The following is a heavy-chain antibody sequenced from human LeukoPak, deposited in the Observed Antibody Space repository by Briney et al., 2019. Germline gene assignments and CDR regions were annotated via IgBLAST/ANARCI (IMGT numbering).Heavy chain of an antibody. V-gene: IGHV3-11*01. CDR2: ISSSGSNI. CDR1: GFVFSDYY. D-gene: IGHD6-19*01. J-gene: IGHJ6*03. Sequence: GGSLRLSCAASGFVFSDYYMSWIRQAPGKGLEWVSYISSSGSNIYYADSVKGRFTISRDNAKKSLYLQMNSLRADDTAVYYCARALDGSGWYQVDYQYHFMDVWGKGTTVTISS. CDR3: ARALDGSGWYQVDYQYHFMDV.